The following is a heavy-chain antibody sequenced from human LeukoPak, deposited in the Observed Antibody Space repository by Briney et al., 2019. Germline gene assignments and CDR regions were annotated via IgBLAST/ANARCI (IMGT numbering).Heavy chain of an antibody. Sequence: SVKLSCKASGFTFTSSAVQWVRHARGQRLEWIGWIVVGSGNTNYAQKLQGRVTMTTDTSTSTAYMELRSLRSDDTAVYYCARASYGDYGSGYWGQGTLVTVSS. CDR3: ARASYGDYGSGY. J-gene: IGHJ4*02. CDR1: GFTFTSSA. D-gene: IGHD4-17*01. V-gene: IGHV1-58*01. CDR2: IVVGSGNT.